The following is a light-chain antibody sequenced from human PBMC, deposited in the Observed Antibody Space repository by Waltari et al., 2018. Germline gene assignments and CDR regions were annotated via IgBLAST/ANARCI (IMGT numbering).Light chain of an antibody. CDR3: GTWDTGLRAVV. V-gene: IGLV1-51*01. CDR1: ASNLGGSL. Sequence: QSVLTQPPSVSAAPGEKVSISCPGSASNLGGSLFPWYRHLPGPAPKFLIYDMFERPSDIPDRFSGSKSGTSATLTISELQPGDEADYYCGTWDTGLRAVVFGGGTKVTVL. CDR2: DMF. J-gene: IGLJ3*02.